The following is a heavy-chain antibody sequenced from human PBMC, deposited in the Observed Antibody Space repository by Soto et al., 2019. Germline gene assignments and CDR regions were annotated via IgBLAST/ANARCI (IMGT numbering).Heavy chain of an antibody. CDR2: IFSSGST. Sequence: SDTLSLTCTVSGGSMNTFYWSWVRQPAGKGLEWIGRIFSSGSTSFNPSLEGRVAMSVDTSKNHFSLNLSSVTAADMAVYYCAREGSYSAYNFAHGIQLWSFDFWGQGALVTVSS. CDR1: GGSMNTFY. D-gene: IGHD5-12*01. J-gene: IGHJ4*02. V-gene: IGHV4-4*07. CDR3: AREGSYSAYNFAHGIQLWSFDF.